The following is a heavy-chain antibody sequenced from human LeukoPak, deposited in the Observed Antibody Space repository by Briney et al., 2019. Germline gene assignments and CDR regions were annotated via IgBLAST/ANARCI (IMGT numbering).Heavy chain of an antibody. J-gene: IGHJ4*02. CDR3: ARASPIAAPGRSYYYFDY. Sequence: KTSETLSLTCTVPGGSISSSPYYWSWIRQPPGKGLERIGYIYYSGSTNYNPSLKSRVTISVDTSKNQFSLKLSSVTAADTAVYYCARASPIAAPGRSYYYFDYWGQGTLVTVSS. D-gene: IGHD6-13*01. V-gene: IGHV4-61*01. CDR2: IYYSGST. CDR1: GGSISSSPYY.